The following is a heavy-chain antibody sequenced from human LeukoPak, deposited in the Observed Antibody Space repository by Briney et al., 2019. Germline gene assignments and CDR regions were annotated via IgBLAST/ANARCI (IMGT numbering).Heavy chain of an antibody. V-gene: IGHV3-30*04. CDR1: GFTFNTYA. Sequence: PGGSLRLSCATSGFTFNTYAFHWVRQAPGKGLEWVAVISYDGRNKYFADSMQGRFTISRDNSKNTLYLQMNSLRAEDTAVYYCARGGPLYYYYGLDVWGKGTTVTASS. CDR2: ISYDGRNK. J-gene: IGHJ6*04. D-gene: IGHD1-26*01. CDR3: ARGGPLYYYYGLDV.